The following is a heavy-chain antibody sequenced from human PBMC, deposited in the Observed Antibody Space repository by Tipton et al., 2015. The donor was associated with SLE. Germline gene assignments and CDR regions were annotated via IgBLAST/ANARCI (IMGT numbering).Heavy chain of an antibody. CDR1: GVSISTSRYS. J-gene: IGHJ3*02. CDR2: IYSSGST. CDR3: ARGGGGAFDI. Sequence: TLSLTCSVSGVSISTSRYSWSWIRQPPGKGLEYIGYIYSSGSTNYNPSLKSRVTISLDTSKNQFSLKLSSVTAADTAVYYCARGGGGAFDIWGQGTMVTVSS. V-gene: IGHV4-61*01. D-gene: IGHD2-21*01.